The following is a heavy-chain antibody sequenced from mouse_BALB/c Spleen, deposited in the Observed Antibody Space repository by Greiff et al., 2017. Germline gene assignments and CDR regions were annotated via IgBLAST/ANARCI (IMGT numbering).Heavy chain of an antibody. CDR3: ASNGAFYYAMDV. CDR1: GYAFSSYG. Sequence: QVQLQQSGAELVRPGSSVKISCKASGYAFSSYGMNWVKQRPGQGLEWIGQIYPGDGDTNYNAKFKGKATLTADKSSSTAYMQLSSLTSEDAAVYFCASNGAFYYAMDVWGAGTAVTVPS. CDR2: IYPGDGDT. J-gene: IGHJ4*01. V-gene: IGHV1-80*01.